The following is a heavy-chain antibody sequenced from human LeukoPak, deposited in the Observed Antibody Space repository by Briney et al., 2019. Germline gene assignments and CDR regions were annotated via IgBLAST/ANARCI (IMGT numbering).Heavy chain of an antibody. D-gene: IGHD2-2*01. CDR2: IYSGGST. J-gene: IGHJ4*02. Sequence: PGGSLRLSCAASGFTVSSNYMSWVRQAPGKGLEWVSVIYSGGSTYYADSVKGRFTISRDNSKNTLYLQMNSLRAEDTAVYYCARDYSLLSIVVVPAALDYWGQGTLVTVSS. CDR1: GFTVSSNY. CDR3: ARDYSLLSIVVVPAALDY. V-gene: IGHV3-53*01.